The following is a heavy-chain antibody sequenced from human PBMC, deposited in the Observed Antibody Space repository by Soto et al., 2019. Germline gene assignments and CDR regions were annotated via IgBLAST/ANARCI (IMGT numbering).Heavy chain of an antibody. D-gene: IGHD1-7*01. Sequence: EVQLVESGGGLVKPGGSLRLSCAASGLTFSSYSMNWVRQAPGKGLEWVSSISSGDSYIYYADSVRGRFTISRDNAENSLYLQMNSLRVEDTAVHYCVASPEGTCSMRDWGQGALVTVSS. V-gene: IGHV3-21*01. J-gene: IGHJ4*02. CDR3: VASPEGTCSMRD. CDR2: ISSGDSYI. CDR1: GLTFSSYS.